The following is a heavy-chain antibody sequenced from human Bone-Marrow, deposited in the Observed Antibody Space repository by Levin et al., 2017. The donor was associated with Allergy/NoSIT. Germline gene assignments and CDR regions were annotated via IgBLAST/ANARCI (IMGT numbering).Heavy chain of an antibody. CDR3: TRDPGRGYGMDV. Sequence: PSETLSLTCAISGASVSSNTAAWNWIRQSPSRGLEWLGRTYFRSKWINEYAESVKSRISVNPDTSKNQFSLHLSSVTPDDTAVYYCTRDPGRGYGMDVWGQGTTVTVSS. J-gene: IGHJ6*02. V-gene: IGHV6-1*01. CDR1: GASVSSNTAA. CDR2: TYFRSKWIN.